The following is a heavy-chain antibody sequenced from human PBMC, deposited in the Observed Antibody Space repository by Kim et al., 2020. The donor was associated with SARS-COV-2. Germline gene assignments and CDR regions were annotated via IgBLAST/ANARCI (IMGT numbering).Heavy chain of an antibody. Sequence: GGSLRLSCAASRFTFSNYAMSWVRQAPGMGMEWVSGINGGGDSTYYSDSVKGRFTISRDNSKNTLYLQMNSLKAEDTAIYYCAKNPWYQLPSTLYNWFDPWGQGALVTVSS. CDR2: INGGGDST. V-gene: IGHV3-23*01. J-gene: IGHJ5*02. D-gene: IGHD1-20*01. CDR3: AKNPWYQLPSTLYNWFDP. CDR1: RFTFSNYA.